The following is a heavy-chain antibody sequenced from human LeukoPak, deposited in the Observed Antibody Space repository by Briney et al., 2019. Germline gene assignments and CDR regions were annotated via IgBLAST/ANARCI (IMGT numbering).Heavy chain of an antibody. V-gene: IGHV3-21*01. D-gene: IGHD4-17*01. CDR2: ISSSSSYI. J-gene: IGHJ4*02. Sequence: GGSLRLSCAASGFTFSSYSMNWVRQAPGKGLEWVSSISSSSSYIYYADSVKGRFTISRDNSKNTLYLQMSSLRAEDTAVYYCAKDSPVHGDYLIDYWGQGTLVTVSS. CDR3: AKDSPVHGDYLIDY. CDR1: GFTFSSYS.